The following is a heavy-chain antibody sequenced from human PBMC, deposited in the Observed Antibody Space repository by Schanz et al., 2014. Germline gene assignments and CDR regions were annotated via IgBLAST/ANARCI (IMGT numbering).Heavy chain of an antibody. CDR1: GYSFISHA. CDR3: ARGYGDSPTDF. Sequence: GPEVKEPGASVKVSCKASGYSFISHAIHWVRQAPGQRLEWMGWINAANGNTRYSQKFQGRVTITADRSTSTAYMELSSLRSEDTAVYYCARGYGDSPTDFWGQGTLVTVSS. V-gene: IGHV1-3*01. J-gene: IGHJ4*02. D-gene: IGHD4-17*01. CDR2: INAANGNT.